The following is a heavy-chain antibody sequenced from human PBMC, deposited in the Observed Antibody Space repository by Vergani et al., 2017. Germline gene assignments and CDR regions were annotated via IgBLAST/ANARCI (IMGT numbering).Heavy chain of an antibody. V-gene: IGHV1-69-2*01. Sequence: EVQLVQSGTEVKQPGTTVNLSCKISGYTFTYYYIHWIRQAPGKGLEWMGLVDPEDGEPIYAEKFQGRVTITADTSAHTAFMQLSSLTSDDTAIYYCSIDGRDCGGDCYYSAFDYGGQGTLVTVSS. CDR2: VDPEDGEP. CDR3: SIDGRDCGGDCYYSAFDY. CDR1: GYTFTYYY. D-gene: IGHD2-21*02. J-gene: IGHJ4*02.